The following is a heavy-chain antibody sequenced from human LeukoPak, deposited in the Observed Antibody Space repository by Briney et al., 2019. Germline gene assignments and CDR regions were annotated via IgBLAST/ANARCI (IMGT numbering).Heavy chain of an antibody. CDR1: GFTFSSYG. CDR3: AKGTIAAAGKLDY. D-gene: IGHD6-13*01. J-gene: IGHJ4*02. V-gene: IGHV3-30*18. Sequence: GRSLTLSCAASGFTFSSYGMHWVRQAPGKGLEWVAVISYDGSNKYYADSVKGRFTISRDNSKNTLYLQMNSLRAEDTAVYYCAKGTIAAAGKLDYWGQGTLVTVSS. CDR2: ISYDGSNK.